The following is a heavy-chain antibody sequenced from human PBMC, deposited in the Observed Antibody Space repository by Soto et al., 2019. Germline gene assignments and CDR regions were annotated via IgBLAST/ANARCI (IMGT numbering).Heavy chain of an antibody. V-gene: IGHV4-34*01. J-gene: IGHJ4*02. CDR1: GGSFSGYY. D-gene: IGHD4-4*01. CDR2: INHSGST. Sequence: SETLSLTCAVYGGSFSGYYWSWIRQPPGKGLEWIGEINHSGSTNYNPSLKSRVTISVDTSKNQFSLKLSSVTAADTAVYYCARASMTTVTTDYWGQGTLVTVSS. CDR3: ARASMTTVTTDY.